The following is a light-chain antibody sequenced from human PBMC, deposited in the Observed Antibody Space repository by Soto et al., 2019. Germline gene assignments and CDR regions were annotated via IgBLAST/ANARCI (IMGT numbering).Light chain of an antibody. Sequence: HSALTQPPSASWSPGQSVTISCTGTSSDVGGYNYVSWYQQHPGKAPTLMSYEASKRPSWVPDRFSGSKSGNTASLTVSWLHDEDEADYYCSSYAGSNNLVFGGGTKLTVL. V-gene: IGLV2-8*01. CDR2: EAS. CDR1: SSDVGGYNY. CDR3: SSYAGSNNLV. J-gene: IGLJ2*01.